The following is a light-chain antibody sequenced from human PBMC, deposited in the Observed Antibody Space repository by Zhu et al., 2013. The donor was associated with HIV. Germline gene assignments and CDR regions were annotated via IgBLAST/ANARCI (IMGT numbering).Light chain of an antibody. CDR1: QSVRSY. V-gene: IGKV3-11*01. CDR3: QQYDSSPLT. Sequence: EIVLTQSPATLSLSPGQRATLSCRASQSVRSYLAWYQQKPGQAPRLLIYDASNRATGVPSRFSGSGSGTDFNLTISSLEPEDFAVYYCQQYDSSPLTFGGGTKVEIK. CDR2: DAS. J-gene: IGKJ4*01.